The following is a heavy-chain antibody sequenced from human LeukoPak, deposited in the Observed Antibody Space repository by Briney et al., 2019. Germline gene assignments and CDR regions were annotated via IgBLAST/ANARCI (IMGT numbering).Heavy chain of an antibody. J-gene: IGHJ4*02. D-gene: IGHD1-26*01. CDR2: INPNSGGT. CDR1: GYTFTDYF. CDR3: ARDLRVGPTVFDY. V-gene: IGHV1-2*02. Sequence: ASVKVSCKASGYTFTDYFMRWVRQAPGQGLEWMGWINPNSGGTNYAHKFQGRVTMTRDTSISTAYMELSRLRSDDTAVYYCARDLRVGPTVFDYWGQGTLVTVSS.